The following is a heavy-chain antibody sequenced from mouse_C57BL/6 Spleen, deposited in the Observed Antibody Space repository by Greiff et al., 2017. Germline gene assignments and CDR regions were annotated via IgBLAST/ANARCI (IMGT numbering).Heavy chain of an antibody. Sequence: VQLKQSGAELVRPGASVKLSCTASGFNIKDDYMHWVKQRPEQGLEWIGWIDPENGDTEYASKFQGKATITADTSSNTAYLQLSSLTSEDTAVYYCTETAQATPWVAYWGRGTLVTVSA. CDR1: GFNIKDDY. D-gene: IGHD3-2*02. J-gene: IGHJ3*01. CDR3: TETAQATPWVAY. V-gene: IGHV14-4*01. CDR2: IDPENGDT.